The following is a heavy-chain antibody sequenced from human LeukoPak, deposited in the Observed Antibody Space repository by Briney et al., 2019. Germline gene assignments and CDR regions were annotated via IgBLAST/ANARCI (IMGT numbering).Heavy chain of an antibody. V-gene: IGHV4-31*03. D-gene: IGHD1-26*01. CDR2: IYYSGTT. Sequence: SETLSLTCTVSGGSISSGGYYWSWIRQHPGKGLEWIGYIYYSGTTYYNPSLKSRVTITTGTSKNQFSLRLNSVLAADTAVYYCARGGGATHYSYYGMDVWGHGTTVTVSS. J-gene: IGHJ6*02. CDR1: GGSISSGGYY. CDR3: ARGGGATHYSYYGMDV.